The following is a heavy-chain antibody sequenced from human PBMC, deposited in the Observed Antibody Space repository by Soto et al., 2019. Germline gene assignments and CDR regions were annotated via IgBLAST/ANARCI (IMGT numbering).Heavy chain of an antibody. CDR3: TTGSVEGY. Sequence: EVQLLESGGGLVKPGGSLRLSCAASGFSFSNAWMNWVRQAPGKGLEWVGRIRTKPEGETTDYPAPVKGRFTISRDDSKTTLYRQMTSLKFEDTAVYYCTTGSVEGYWGQGTLVTVSS. V-gene: IGHV3-15*07. CDR1: GFSFSNAW. J-gene: IGHJ4*02. D-gene: IGHD1-26*01. CDR2: IRTKPEGETT.